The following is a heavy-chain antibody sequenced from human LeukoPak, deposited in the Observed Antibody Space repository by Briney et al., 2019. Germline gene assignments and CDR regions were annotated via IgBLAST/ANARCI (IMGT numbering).Heavy chain of an antibody. D-gene: IGHD6-13*01. CDR2: VKQDGREK. CDR1: GFTFGGYW. V-gene: IGHV3-7*03. J-gene: IGHJ5*02. CDR3: ARDIAAAGTEGWFDP. Sequence: PGGSLRLSCVVSGFTFGGYWMSWVRQAPGKGLELVASVKQDGREKYYVDSVKGRFTISRDNAKNLLYLQMNSLRAEDTAVYYCARDIAAAGTEGWFDPWGQGTLVTVSS.